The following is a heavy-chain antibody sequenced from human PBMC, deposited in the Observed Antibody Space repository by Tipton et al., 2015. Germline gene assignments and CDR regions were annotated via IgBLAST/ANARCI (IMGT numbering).Heavy chain of an antibody. Sequence: TLSLTCAVSGGSISSSNWWSWVRQPPGKGLEWIGKIYHSGNTNYNPSLKSRVTISVDTSKNQFSLKLSSVTAADTAVYYCARDGGNYDYFDYWGQGTLVTVSS. CDR2: IYHSGNT. CDR3: ARDGGNYDYFDY. CDR1: GGSISSSNW. J-gene: IGHJ4*02. D-gene: IGHD3-3*01. V-gene: IGHV4-4*02.